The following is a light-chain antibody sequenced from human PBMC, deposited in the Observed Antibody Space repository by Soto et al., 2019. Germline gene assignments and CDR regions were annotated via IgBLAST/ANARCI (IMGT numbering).Light chain of an antibody. CDR3: QHFFSPPFP. V-gene: IGKV3-11*01. Sequence: EIVFTQSPATLSLSPGESATLSCRASQIVSNYIAWYQHKPGQAPRLLIYDASNRAAGIPTRFRGRGSGTDFTLTITSLEPEDSAVYYCQHFFSPPFPFGQGTKLEIK. CDR2: DAS. J-gene: IGKJ2*01. CDR1: QIVSNY.